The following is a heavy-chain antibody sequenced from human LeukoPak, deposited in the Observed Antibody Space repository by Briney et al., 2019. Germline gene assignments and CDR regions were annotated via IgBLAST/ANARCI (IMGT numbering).Heavy chain of an antibody. CDR1: GDSMTSNNW. CDR2: IYHTGRT. J-gene: IGHJ4*02. Sequence: SETLSLTCAVSGDSMTSNNWWSWVRQPPGKGLEWIGDIYHTGRTNYNPSLKSRVTISVDTSKNQFSLKLSSVTAADTAVYYCARGMGLYGSGSYMYYFDYWGQGTLVTVSS. D-gene: IGHD3-10*01. V-gene: IGHV4-4*02. CDR3: ARGMGLYGSGSYMYYFDY.